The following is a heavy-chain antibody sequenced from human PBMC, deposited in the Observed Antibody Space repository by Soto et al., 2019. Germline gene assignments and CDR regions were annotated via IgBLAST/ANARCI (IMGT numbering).Heavy chain of an antibody. CDR1: GFTFSNNA. V-gene: IGHV3-23*01. CDR2: IGDCGGMP. D-gene: IGHD3-10*01. Sequence: EVQLLESGGGLVQPGGSLRLSCAASGFTFSNNAMSWVRQAPGKGLEWVSLIGDCGGMPYYPESVKGRFTITREPSRKTLYLQMNSLRVEETAVYYCAKVISTGIHRGYLDYWGQGTLVAVSS. J-gene: IGHJ4*02. CDR3: AKVISTGIHRGYLDY.